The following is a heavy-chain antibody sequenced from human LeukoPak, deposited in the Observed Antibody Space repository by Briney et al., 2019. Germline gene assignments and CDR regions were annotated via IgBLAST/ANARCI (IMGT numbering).Heavy chain of an antibody. V-gene: IGHV3-33*01. CDR1: GFTFSSYG. CDR2: IWYDGSNK. D-gene: IGHD3-10*01. J-gene: IGHJ4*02. Sequence: PGRSLRLSCAASGFTFSSYGMHWVRQAPGKGLEWVAVIWYDGSNKYYADSVKGRFTISRDNSKNTLYLQMNSLRAEDTAVYYCARDRHYGSGGSYYFDYWGQGTLVTVSS. CDR3: ARDRHYGSGGSYYFDY.